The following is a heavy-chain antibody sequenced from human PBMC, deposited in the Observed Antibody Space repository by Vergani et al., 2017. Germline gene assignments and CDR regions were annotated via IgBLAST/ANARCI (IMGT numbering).Heavy chain of an antibody. CDR2: MNPNSGNT. J-gene: IGHJ6*02. CDR1: GYTFTSYD. Sequence: QVQLVQSGAEVKKPGASVKVSCKASGYTFTSYDINWVRQATGQGLEWMGWMNPNSGNTGYAQKFQGRVTITRNTSISTAYMELSSLRTEDTAVYSCASSSLGYCSDGRCYYRYYYYGMDFWGQGTMVTVSS. V-gene: IGHV1-8*03. D-gene: IGHD2-15*01. CDR3: ASSSLGYCSDGRCYYRYYYYGMDF.